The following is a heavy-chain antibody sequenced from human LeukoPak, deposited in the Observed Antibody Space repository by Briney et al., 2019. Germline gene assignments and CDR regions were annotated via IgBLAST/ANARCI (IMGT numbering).Heavy chain of an antibody. J-gene: IGHJ6*02. CDR2: INHSGST. Sequence: SETLSLTCAVYGGSFSGYYWSWIRQPPGKGLEWIGEINHSGSTNYNPSLKSRVTISVDTSKNQFSLKLSSVTAADTAVYYCARAPVYGSGSPRYYGMDVWGQGTTVTVSS. CDR1: GGSFSGYY. D-gene: IGHD3-10*01. V-gene: IGHV4-34*01. CDR3: ARAPVYGSGSPRYYGMDV.